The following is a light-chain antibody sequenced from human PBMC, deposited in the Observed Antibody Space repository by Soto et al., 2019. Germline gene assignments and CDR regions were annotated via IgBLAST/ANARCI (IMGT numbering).Light chain of an antibody. CDR1: QSINNW. Sequence: DIQMTQSPSTLSASVGDRVTITCRASQSINNWLAWYQQKPGKAPTLLIYKASNLDIGVPSRFSGSESGTEFTLTISSLQPDDFATYYCQQYDTYWTFGQGTKVEIK. V-gene: IGKV1-5*03. CDR2: KAS. J-gene: IGKJ1*01. CDR3: QQYDTYWT.